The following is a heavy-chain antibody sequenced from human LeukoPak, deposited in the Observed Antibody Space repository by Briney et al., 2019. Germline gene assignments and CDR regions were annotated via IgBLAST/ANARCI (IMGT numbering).Heavy chain of an antibody. CDR3: ARARGGYGDYGSWFDP. CDR2: VHYSGST. J-gene: IGHJ5*02. CDR1: GDSISGYY. Sequence: SETLSLTCTVSGDSISGYYWNWIRQPPGKGLEWIGFVHYSGSTNYNPFLKSRVTLSVDISKNQFSLNLSSVTAADTAVYYCARARGGYGDYGSWFDPWGQGTLVPVSS. D-gene: IGHD4-17*01. V-gene: IGHV4-59*01.